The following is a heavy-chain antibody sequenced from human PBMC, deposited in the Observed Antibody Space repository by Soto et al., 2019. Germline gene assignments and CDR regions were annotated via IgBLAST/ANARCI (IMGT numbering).Heavy chain of an antibody. CDR3: ARDRYYTIDY. CDR1: GFTFSSTW. Sequence: LRLSCAASGFTFSSTWMHWVRQAPGKGLVWVSLIKSDGSSTTYADSVRGRFTISRDNAKNTLYLQMNSLRAEDTAVYYCARDRYYTIDYWGQGALVTVSS. V-gene: IGHV3-74*01. CDR2: IKSDGSST. J-gene: IGHJ4*02. D-gene: IGHD2-2*02.